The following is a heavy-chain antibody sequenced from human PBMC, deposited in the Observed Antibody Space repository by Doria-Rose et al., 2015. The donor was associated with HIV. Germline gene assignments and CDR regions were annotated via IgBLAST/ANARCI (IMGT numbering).Heavy chain of an antibody. D-gene: IGHD6-19*01. CDR2: IRYDGSNK. J-gene: IGHJ4*02. Sequence: QVQLVQSGGGVVQPGGSLRLSCAASGFTFSNYGLHWVRQAPGKGLGWVAFIRYDGSNKYYADSVKGRLTISRDNSKNTLYLQMNSLRVKDTAVYYCAKEKAVAGGGIDYWGQGTVVTVSS. V-gene: IGHV3-30*02. CDR3: AKEKAVAGGGIDY. CDR1: GFTFSNYG.